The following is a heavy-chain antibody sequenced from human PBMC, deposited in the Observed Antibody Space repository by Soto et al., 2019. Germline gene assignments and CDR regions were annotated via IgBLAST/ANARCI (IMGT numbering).Heavy chain of an antibody. D-gene: IGHD3-22*01. J-gene: IGHJ6*02. V-gene: IGHV3-30-3*01. CDR1: GFTFSSYA. CDR3: ARASMIVVVITPYYYGMDV. CDR2: ISYDGSNK. Sequence: GGSLRLSCAASGFTFSSYAMHGVRQAPGKGLEWVAVISYDGSNKYYADSVKGRFTISRDNSKNTLYLQMNSLRAEDTAVYYCARASMIVVVITPYYYGMDVWGQGTTVTVSS.